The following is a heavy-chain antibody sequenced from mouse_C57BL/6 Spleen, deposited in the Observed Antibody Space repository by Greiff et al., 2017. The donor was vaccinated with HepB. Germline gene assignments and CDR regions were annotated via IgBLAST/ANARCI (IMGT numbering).Heavy chain of an antibody. J-gene: IGHJ3*01. CDR2: INPSTGGT. D-gene: IGHD1-1*01. CDR3: ARYYYGSSSAY. V-gene: IGHV1-42*01. CDR1: GYSFTGYY. Sequence: VQLQQSGPELVKPGASVKISCKASGYSFTGYYMNWVKQSPEKSLEWIGEINPSTGGTTYNQKFKAKATLTVDKSSSTAYMQLKSLTSEDSAVYYCARYYYGSSSAYWGQGTLVTVSA.